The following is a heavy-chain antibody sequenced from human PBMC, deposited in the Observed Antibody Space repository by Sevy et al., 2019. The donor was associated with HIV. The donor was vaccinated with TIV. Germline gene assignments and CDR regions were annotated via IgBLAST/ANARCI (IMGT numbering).Heavy chain of an antibody. D-gene: IGHD3-10*01. V-gene: IGHV3-30*18. CDR3: AKDLVGGTYYIENYFYGLDV. CDR1: GTNFGAFA. Sequence: GGSLRLSCAVSGTNFGAFAMHWVRQAPGKGLEWVAALSLQGSNKYYADSLKGRFTVSRDNSKDTLYLQMNSLRAEDTATYYCAKDLVGGTYYIENYFYGLDVWGRGTTVTVSS. CDR2: LSLQGSNK. J-gene: IGHJ6*02.